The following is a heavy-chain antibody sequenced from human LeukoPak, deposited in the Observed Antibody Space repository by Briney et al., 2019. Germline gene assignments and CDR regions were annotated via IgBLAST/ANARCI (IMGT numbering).Heavy chain of an antibody. CDR1: GFTFSNAW. CDR2: IISKTDGGTT. CDR3: TTDPSQYYYDSSGYYPLFDY. D-gene: IGHD3-22*01. V-gene: IGHV3-15*07. Sequence: GGSLRLSCAASGFTFSNAWMNWVRQAPGKGLEWVGRIISKTDGGTTDYAAPVKGRFTISRDDSKNTLYLQMNSLKTEDTAVYYCTTDPSQYYYDSSGYYPLFDYWGQGTLVTVSS. J-gene: IGHJ4*02.